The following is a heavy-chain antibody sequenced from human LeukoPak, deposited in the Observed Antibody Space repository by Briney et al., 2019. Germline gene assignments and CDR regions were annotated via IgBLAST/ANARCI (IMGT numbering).Heavy chain of an antibody. CDR1: GFTFSSYA. D-gene: IGHD3-3*01. V-gene: IGHV3-23*01. CDR2: ISGSGGST. Sequence: GGSLRLSYAASGFTFSSYAMSWVRQAPGKGLEWVSAISGSGGSTYYADSVKGRFTISRDNSKNTLYLQMNSLRAEDTAVYYCAKDRAVRFGAFDYWGQGTLVTVSS. CDR3: AKDRAVRFGAFDY. J-gene: IGHJ4*02.